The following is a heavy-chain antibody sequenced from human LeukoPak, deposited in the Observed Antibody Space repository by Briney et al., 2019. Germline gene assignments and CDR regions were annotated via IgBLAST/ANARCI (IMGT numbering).Heavy chain of an antibody. Sequence: PGGSLRLSCAASGFTFSDHYMDWVRQAPGKGLEWVGRIKSKTDGETTDYAAPVKGRFTISRDDSKNTLYLQMNSLKIEDTAVYYCTTGLERGSAVAGTGGFDYWGQVTLVTVSS. D-gene: IGHD6-19*01. CDR2: IKSKTDGETT. J-gene: IGHJ4*02. V-gene: IGHV3-15*01. CDR3: TTGLERGSAVAGTGGFDY. CDR1: GFTFSDHY.